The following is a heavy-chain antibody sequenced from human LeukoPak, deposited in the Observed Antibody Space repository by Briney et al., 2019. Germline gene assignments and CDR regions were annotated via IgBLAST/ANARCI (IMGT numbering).Heavy chain of an antibody. D-gene: IGHD3-3*02. CDR1: GYTFTGYY. J-gene: IGHJ6*03. V-gene: IGHV1-2*02. Sequence: ASVKVSCKASGYTFTGYYMHWVRQAPGQGLEWMGWINPNSGGTNYPQKFQGRVTMTRDTSISTAYMELSRLRSDDTAVYYCARGHLYYYYMDVWGKGTTVTVSS. CDR2: INPNSGGT. CDR3: ARGHLYYYYMDV.